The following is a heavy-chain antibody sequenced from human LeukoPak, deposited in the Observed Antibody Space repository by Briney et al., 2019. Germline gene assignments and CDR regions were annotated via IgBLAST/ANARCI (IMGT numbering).Heavy chain of an antibody. Sequence: SETLSLTCTVSGGSISSYYWSWIRQPPGKGLEWIGYIFYTGSTNYNPSLKSRVTISVDTSKNQFSLKLYSVTAADTAVYYCARSTYYYDSSGYFVGYFQHWGQGTLVTVSS. CDR3: ARSTYYYDSSGYFVGYFQH. J-gene: IGHJ1*01. V-gene: IGHV4-59*01. D-gene: IGHD3-22*01. CDR2: IFYTGST. CDR1: GGSISSYY.